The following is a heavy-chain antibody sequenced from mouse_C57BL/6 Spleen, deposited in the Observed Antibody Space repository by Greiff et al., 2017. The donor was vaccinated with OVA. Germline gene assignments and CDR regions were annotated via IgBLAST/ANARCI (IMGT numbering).Heavy chain of an antibody. Sequence: VKLMESGPELVKPGASVKLSCKASGYTFTSYDINWVKQRPGQGLEWIGWIYPRDGSTKYNEKFKGKATLTVDTSSSTAYMELHSLTSEDSAVYFCARGEWLLRDAMDYWGQGTSVTVSS. CDR2: IYPRDGST. CDR3: ARGEWLLRDAMDY. J-gene: IGHJ4*01. CDR1: GYTFTSYD. V-gene: IGHV1-85*01. D-gene: IGHD2-3*01.